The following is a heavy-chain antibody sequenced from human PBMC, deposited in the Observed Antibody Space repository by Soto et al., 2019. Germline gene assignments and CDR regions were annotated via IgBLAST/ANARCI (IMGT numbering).Heavy chain of an antibody. CDR1: GFTFSSYA. D-gene: IGHD1-26*01. V-gene: IGHV3-30-3*01. CDR2: ISYDGSNK. CDR3: ARVGGSSPY. J-gene: IGHJ4*02. Sequence: GGSLRLSCAASGFTFSSYAMHWVRQAPGKGLEWVAVISYDGSNKYYADSVKGRFTISRDNSKNTLYLQMNSLRAEDTAVYYCARVGGSSPYWGQGTLVTVSS.